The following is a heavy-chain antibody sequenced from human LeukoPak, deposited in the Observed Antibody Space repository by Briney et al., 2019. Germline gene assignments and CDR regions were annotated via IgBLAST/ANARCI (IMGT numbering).Heavy chain of an antibody. CDR2: INWNGGST. D-gene: IGHD3-10*02. Sequence: GGSLRLSCAASGFTFSSYEMNWVRQAPGKGLEWVSGINWNGGSTGYADSGKGRFTISRDNAKNSLYLQMNSLRAEDTAVYYCAELGITMIGGVWGKGTTVTISS. V-gene: IGHV3-20*04. CDR1: GFTFSSYE. CDR3: AELGITMIGGV. J-gene: IGHJ6*04.